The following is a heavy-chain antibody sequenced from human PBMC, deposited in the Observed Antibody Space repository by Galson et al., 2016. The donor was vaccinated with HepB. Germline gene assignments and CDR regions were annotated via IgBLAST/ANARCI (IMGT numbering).Heavy chain of an antibody. V-gene: IGHV4-61*02. CDR3: AREDTTWSPRADYSQRYMDV. CDR2: IYYRGNT. D-gene: IGHD2-15*01. J-gene: IGHJ6*03. CDR1: GGSISSVGQY. Sequence: TLSLTCNVSGGSISSVGQYWSWIRQPAGKGLEWIGRIYYRGNTDYAPSLKSRVTISVDTSKNQFSLKLISVTAADTALYFCAREDTTWSPRADYSQRYMDVWGKGATVTVAS.